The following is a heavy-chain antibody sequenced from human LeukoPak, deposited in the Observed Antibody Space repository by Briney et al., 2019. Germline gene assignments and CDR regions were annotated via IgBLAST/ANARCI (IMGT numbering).Heavy chain of an antibody. Sequence: GGSLRLSCAASGFTFSNYWMTWVRQAPGKGQEWVANIKQDGSVKYYVDSMKGRFTISRDNAKNSLYLQMNSLRAEDTAVYYCARGEGWLPSNFDYWGQGTLVTVSS. V-gene: IGHV3-7*01. CDR1: GFTFSNYW. D-gene: IGHD6-19*01. CDR3: ARGEGWLPSNFDY. CDR2: IKQDGSVK. J-gene: IGHJ4*02.